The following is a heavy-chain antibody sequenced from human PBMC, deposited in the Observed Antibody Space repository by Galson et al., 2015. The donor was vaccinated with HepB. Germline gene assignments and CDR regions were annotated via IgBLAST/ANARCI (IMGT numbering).Heavy chain of an antibody. CDR1: GGTFSSYA. J-gene: IGHJ3*02. D-gene: IGHD3-9*01. CDR3: ASTTYYATLPGSDAFDI. V-gene: IGHV1-69*13. Sequence: SVKVSCKASGGTFSSYAISWVRQAPGQGLEWMGGISPSFGTANYAQKFQGRVTITADESTSTAYMELSSLRSEDTAVYYCASTTYYATLPGSDAFDIWGQGTMVPVSS. CDR2: ISPSFGTA.